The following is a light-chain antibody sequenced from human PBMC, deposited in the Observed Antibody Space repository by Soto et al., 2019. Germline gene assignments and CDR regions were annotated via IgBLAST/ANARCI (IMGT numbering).Light chain of an antibody. Sequence: QSVLTQPASVSGSPGQSITISCTGTSSDVGAYNYVSWYQQHPGKAPQLMIYDVSNRPSGVSNRFSGSKSGNTASLTISGLRAEDEADYYCSSYTRSSTLIFGGGTQLTVL. CDR2: DVS. J-gene: IGLJ2*01. CDR1: SSDVGAYNY. CDR3: SSYTRSSTLI. V-gene: IGLV2-14*03.